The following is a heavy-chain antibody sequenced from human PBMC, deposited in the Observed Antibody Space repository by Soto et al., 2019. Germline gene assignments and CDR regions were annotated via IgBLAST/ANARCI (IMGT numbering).Heavy chain of an antibody. D-gene: IGHD3-9*01. J-gene: IGHJ4*02. CDR2: ISPHNRNT. CDR1: GYTFGHFY. V-gene: IGHV1-18*01. CDR3: ARDEGGYDILTGYYKAHHFDQ. Sequence: QVQLVQSGAEVKKPGDSVKVSYKASGYTFGHFYITWVRQAPGQGLEWMGAISPHNRNTNYAEKFRGRVTMTTDTSTTTAYMELSSLRSDDTAVYYCARDEGGYDILTGYYKAHHFDQWGQGALVTVSS.